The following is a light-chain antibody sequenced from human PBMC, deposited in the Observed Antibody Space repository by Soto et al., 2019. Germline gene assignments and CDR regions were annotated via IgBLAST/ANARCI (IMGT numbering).Light chain of an antibody. CDR3: QQYEVYPIT. J-gene: IGKJ5*01. Sequence: DIQMNQSPSTLSASVGDRVTITCRASQSINSWLAWYQQKPGKAPKLLIHRASSLQSGVPSRFSGSGSGTDFTLTISSLQPDDFAAYYCQQYEVYPITFGQGTRLEIK. V-gene: IGKV1-5*03. CDR2: RAS. CDR1: QSINSW.